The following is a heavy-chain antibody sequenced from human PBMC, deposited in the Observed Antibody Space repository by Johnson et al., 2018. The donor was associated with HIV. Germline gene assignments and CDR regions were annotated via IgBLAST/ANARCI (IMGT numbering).Heavy chain of an antibody. CDR2: IKRKIEGEAT. D-gene: IGHD3-16*02. CDR3: TTAIVIDAFDI. V-gene: IGHV3-15*01. Sequence: VQLVESGGGLVKPGGSLRLSCAASGFTFSNVWMSWVRQAPGKGLEWVGRIKRKIEGEATDYAAPVKVRFTISRDDSKNTLFLQMSSLKTDDTAVYYCTTAIVIDAFDIWSQGTMVTVYS. CDR1: GFTFSNVW. J-gene: IGHJ3*02.